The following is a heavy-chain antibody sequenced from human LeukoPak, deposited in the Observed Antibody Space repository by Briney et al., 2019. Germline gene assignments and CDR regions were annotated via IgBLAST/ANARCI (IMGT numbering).Heavy chain of an antibody. CDR1: GFTFSSYS. CDR2: ISSSSYI. CDR3: ARDYSGNRFDY. D-gene: IGHD4-23*01. Sequence: GGSLRLSCAASGFTFSSYSMNWVRQAPGKGLEWVSSISSSSYIYYADSVKGRFTISRDNAKNTLYLQMNSLRAEDTAVYYCARDYSGNRFDYWGQGTLVTVSS. J-gene: IGHJ4*02. V-gene: IGHV3-21*01.